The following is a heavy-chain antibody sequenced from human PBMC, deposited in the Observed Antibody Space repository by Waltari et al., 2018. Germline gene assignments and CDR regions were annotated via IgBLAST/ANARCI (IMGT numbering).Heavy chain of an antibody. D-gene: IGHD1-26*01. Sequence: QVQLQESGPRLVTPPGTLCLTCALSGDSLTRNSWWSWVRQPPGRGLGWIGQIQRSGKTNYNPALESRVTVSMDTSNNQFSLKVTSATAADTAVYYCARDRGRGLYLDSWGQGTLVTVSP. CDR2: IQRSGKT. J-gene: IGHJ4*02. V-gene: IGHV4-4*03. CDR3: ARDRGRGLYLDS. CDR1: GDSLTRNSW.